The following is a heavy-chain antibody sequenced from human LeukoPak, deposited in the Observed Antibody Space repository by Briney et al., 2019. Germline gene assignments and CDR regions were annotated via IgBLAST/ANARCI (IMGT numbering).Heavy chain of an antibody. D-gene: IGHD3-10*01. J-gene: IGHJ5*02. CDR1: GFTFSSYW. Sequence: LAGGSLRLSCAASGFTFSSYWMSWVRQAPGKWLEWVANIKQDGSEKYYVDSVKGRFIISRDNAKNSLHLHMNSLRAEDTAVYYCVKPYYFSSGSLTWGQGTLVTVSS. CDR3: VKPYYFSSGSLT. CDR2: IKQDGSEK. V-gene: IGHV3-7*01.